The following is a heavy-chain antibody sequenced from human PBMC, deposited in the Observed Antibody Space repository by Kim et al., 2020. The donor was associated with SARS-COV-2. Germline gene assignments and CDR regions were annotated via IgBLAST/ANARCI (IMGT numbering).Heavy chain of an antibody. Sequence: ASVKVSCKASGYTFSSYYMHWVRQAPGQGLEWMGIINPSVGGTSYAEKFQGRVTMTKDTSTRTGYMELSSLRFEDTAVYYCTRGRIVCSGGSCYSYYLDYCGQGNLVTVSS. D-gene: IGHD2-15*01. CDR3: TRGRIVCSGGSCYSYYLDY. CDR2: INPSVGGT. J-gene: IGHJ4*02. CDR1: GYTFSSYY. V-gene: IGHV1-46*01.